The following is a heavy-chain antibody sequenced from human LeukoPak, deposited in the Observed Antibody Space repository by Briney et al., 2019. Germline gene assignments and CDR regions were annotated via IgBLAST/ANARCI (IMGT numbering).Heavy chain of an antibody. J-gene: IGHJ2*01. D-gene: IGHD6-6*01. CDR1: GFTFSTYT. CDR3: ARDRAARPYWYFDL. V-gene: IGHV3-21*01. CDR2: IRSGSNYI. Sequence: GGSLRLSCAASGFTFSTYTMNWVRQAPGKGLEWVSSIRSGSNYIYYADSVKGRFTVSRDNSKNTLYLQMNSLRAEDTAVYYCARDRAARPYWYFDLWGRGTLVTVSS.